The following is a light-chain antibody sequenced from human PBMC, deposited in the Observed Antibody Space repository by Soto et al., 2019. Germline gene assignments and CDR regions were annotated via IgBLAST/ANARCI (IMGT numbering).Light chain of an antibody. CDR1: SSDVGSYNL. Sequence: QPVLTQPASVSGSPGQSITISCTGTSSDVGSYNLVSWYQQHPGKAPKLMIYDVTKRPSGVSNRFSGSKSGNTASLTISGLQAEDEADYYCCSYAGSGTWVFGGGTKVTVL. CDR2: DVT. CDR3: CSYAGSGTWV. V-gene: IGLV2-23*02. J-gene: IGLJ3*02.